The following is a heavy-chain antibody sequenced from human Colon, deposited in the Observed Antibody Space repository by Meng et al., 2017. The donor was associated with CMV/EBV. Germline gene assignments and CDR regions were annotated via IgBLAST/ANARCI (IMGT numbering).Heavy chain of an antibody. CDR2: INRDGSTI. Sequence: LSCAASGFTLSTYWMHWVRQAPGKGLVWVSRINRDGSTINYADSVKGRFTISRDNAKNTLYLQMSSLTAEDTAVYYCSRDTFGGDDLWGQGTLVTVSS. J-gene: IGHJ5*02. CDR3: SRDTFGGDDL. V-gene: IGHV3-74*01. CDR1: GFTLSTYW. D-gene: IGHD3-16*01.